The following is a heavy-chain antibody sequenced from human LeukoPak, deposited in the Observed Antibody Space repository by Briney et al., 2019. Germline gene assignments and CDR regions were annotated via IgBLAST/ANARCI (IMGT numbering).Heavy chain of an antibody. V-gene: IGHV3-30-3*01. CDR3: ARGGYKVGATP. D-gene: IGHD1-26*01. J-gene: IGHJ5*02. Sequence: PGRSLRLSCAASGFTFSSHALHWVRQAPGKGLEWVAVISYDGSNKYYADSVKGRFTISRDNAKNSLYLQMNSLRAEDTAVYYCARGGYKVGATPWGQGTLVTVSS. CDR2: ISYDGSNK. CDR1: GFTFSSHA.